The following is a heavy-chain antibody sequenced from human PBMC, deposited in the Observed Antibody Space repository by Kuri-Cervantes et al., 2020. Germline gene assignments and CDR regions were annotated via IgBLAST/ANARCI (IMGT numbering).Heavy chain of an antibody. J-gene: IGHJ2*01. CDR1: GGSISSYY. CDR2: IYYSGST. D-gene: IGHD1-26*01. V-gene: IGHV4-59*01. CDR3: AREGSGGPDYWYFDL. Sequence: SETLSLTCTVSGGSISSYYWSWIRQPPGKGLEWIGYIYYSGSTNYNPSLKSRVTISVDTSKNQFSLKLSSVTAADTAVYYCAREGSGGPDYWYFDLWGRGTLVTVSS.